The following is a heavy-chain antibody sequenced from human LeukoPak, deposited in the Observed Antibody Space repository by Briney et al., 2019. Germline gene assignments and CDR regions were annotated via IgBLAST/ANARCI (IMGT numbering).Heavy chain of an antibody. Sequence: ASVKVSCKASGYTFTSYGISWVRQAPGQGLEWMGWISAYNGNTNYAQKLQGRVTMTTDTSTSTAYMELRSLRSDDTAVYYCAREGRITMVRGVIIIFDPWGQGTLVTVSS. D-gene: IGHD3-10*01. CDR1: GYTFTSYG. J-gene: IGHJ5*02. CDR2: ISAYNGNT. CDR3: AREGRITMVRGVIIIFDP. V-gene: IGHV1-18*01.